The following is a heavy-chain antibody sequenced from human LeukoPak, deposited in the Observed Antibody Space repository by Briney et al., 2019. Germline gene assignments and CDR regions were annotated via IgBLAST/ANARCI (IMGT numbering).Heavy chain of an antibody. Sequence: GGSLRLSCAASGFTFSSYGMHWVRQAPGKGLEWVAFIRYDGSNKYYADSVKGRFTISRDNSKSALFLQMNSLTVEDTAIYYCAKDAPRSSGWFFLDYWGQGTLVTVSS. J-gene: IGHJ4*02. D-gene: IGHD6-19*01. V-gene: IGHV3-30*02. CDR2: IRYDGSNK. CDR3: AKDAPRSSGWFFLDY. CDR1: GFTFSSYG.